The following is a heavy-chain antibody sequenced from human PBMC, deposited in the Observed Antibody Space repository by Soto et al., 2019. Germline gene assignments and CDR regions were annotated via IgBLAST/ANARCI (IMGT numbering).Heavy chain of an antibody. CDR1: GYTFTSYG. Sequence: ASVKVSCKASGYTFTSYGISWVLQAPGQGLEWMGWISAYNGNTNYAQKLQGRVTMTTDTSTSTAYMELRSLRSDDTAVYYCARAHFWSGYWLAGMDVWGQGTTVTVSS. CDR3: ARAHFWSGYWLAGMDV. J-gene: IGHJ6*02. CDR2: ISAYNGNT. D-gene: IGHD3-3*02. V-gene: IGHV1-18*01.